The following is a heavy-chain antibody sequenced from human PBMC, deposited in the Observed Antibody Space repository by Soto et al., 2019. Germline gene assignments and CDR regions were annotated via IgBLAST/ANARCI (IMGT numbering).Heavy chain of an antibody. CDR1: GFTFSSYA. D-gene: IGHD6-6*01. CDR2: ISGSGGST. V-gene: IGHV3-23*01. CDR3: AKDWIAALGWFDP. J-gene: IGHJ5*02. Sequence: EVQLLESGGGLVQPGGSLRLSCAASGFTFSSYAMSWVRQAPGKGLGWVSAISGSGGSTYYADSVKGRFTISRDNYKNTLYLQMNSLRAEDTAVYYCAKDWIAALGWFDPWGQGTLLTVSS.